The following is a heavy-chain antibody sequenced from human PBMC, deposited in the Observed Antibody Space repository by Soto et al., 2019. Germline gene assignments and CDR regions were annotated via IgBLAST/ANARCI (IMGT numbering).Heavy chain of an antibody. V-gene: IGHV4-31*03. J-gene: IGHJ5*02. CDR3: ARIPRGDNWNMIDP. CDR2: IYYSGST. Sequence: ASETLSLTCTVSGGSISSGGYYWSWIRQHPGKGLEWIGYIYYSGSTYYNPSLKSRVTISVDTSKNQFSLKLSSVTAADTAVYYCARIPRGDNWNMIDPWGQGALVTVSS. CDR1: GGSISSGGYY. D-gene: IGHD1-20*01.